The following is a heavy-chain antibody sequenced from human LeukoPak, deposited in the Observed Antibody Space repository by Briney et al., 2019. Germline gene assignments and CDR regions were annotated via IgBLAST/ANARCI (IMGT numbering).Heavy chain of an antibody. CDR1: GFTFSIYG. CDR2: IRYDESDK. CDR3: ATYYYASGNYYNYIYY. Sequence: GGSLRLSCAASGFTFSIYGMHWVRQAPGKGLEWVAFIRYDESDKKYKDSVKGRFTVSKDNSKNTVSLQMHSLRVEDTAVYFCATYYYASGNYYNYIYYWGQGALVTVSS. D-gene: IGHD3-10*01. V-gene: IGHV3-30*02. J-gene: IGHJ4*02.